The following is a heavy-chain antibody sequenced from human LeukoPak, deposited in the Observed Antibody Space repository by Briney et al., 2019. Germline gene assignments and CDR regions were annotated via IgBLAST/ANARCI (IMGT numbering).Heavy chain of an antibody. J-gene: IGHJ4*02. Sequence: GASVKVSCKASGGTFSSYAISWVRQAPGQGLEWMGGIIPIFGTANYAQKFQGRVTITADESTSTAYMELSSLRSEDTAVHYCARASLNYDSSGYRGEGVDYWGQGTLVTVSS. CDR1: GGTFSSYA. V-gene: IGHV1-69*13. CDR2: IIPIFGTA. CDR3: ARASLNYDSSGYRGEGVDY. D-gene: IGHD3-22*01.